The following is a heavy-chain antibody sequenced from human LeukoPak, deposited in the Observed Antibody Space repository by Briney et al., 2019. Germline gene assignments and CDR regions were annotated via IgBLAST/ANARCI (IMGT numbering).Heavy chain of an antibody. D-gene: IGHD6-13*01. V-gene: IGHV3-23*03. CDR1: GFTFSSYA. CDR3: ARGQQLVKTD. J-gene: IGHJ4*02. Sequence: GGSLRLSCAASGFTFSSYAMSWVRQAPGKGLEWVSVIYSGGSTYYADSVKGRFTISRDNSKNTMYLQMNSLRAEDTAVYYCARGQQLVKTDWGQGTLVTVSS. CDR2: IYSGGST.